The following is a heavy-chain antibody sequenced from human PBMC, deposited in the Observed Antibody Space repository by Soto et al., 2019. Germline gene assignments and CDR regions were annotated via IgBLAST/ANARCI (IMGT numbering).Heavy chain of an antibody. CDR3: VEDLHRGSYDWTTVDY. CDR1: GFTFSSYA. V-gene: IGHV3-23*01. D-gene: IGHD3-3*01. J-gene: IGHJ4*02. CDR2: ISGSGGRT. Sequence: GGSLRLSCAASGFTFSSYAMSWVRQAPGKGLDWISAISGSGGRTYYADSVKGRFTIFFEKSRNPLCLTINRLRAYYTLLYCGVEDLHRGSYDWTTVDYWGQGTLVTVSS.